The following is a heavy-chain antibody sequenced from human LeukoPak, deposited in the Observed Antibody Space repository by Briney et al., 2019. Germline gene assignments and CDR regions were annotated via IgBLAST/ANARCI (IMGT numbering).Heavy chain of an antibody. CDR2: FDPEDGET. Sequence: GASVKVSFKVSGYTLTELSMHWVRQAPGKGLEWMGGFDPEDGETIYAQKFQGRVTMTEDTSTDTAYMELSSLRSEDTAVYYCATNAKLEKYSSSWYPDYYYGMDVWGQGTTVTVSS. V-gene: IGHV1-24*01. D-gene: IGHD6-13*01. J-gene: IGHJ6*02. CDR1: GYTLTELS. CDR3: ATNAKLEKYSSSWYPDYYYGMDV.